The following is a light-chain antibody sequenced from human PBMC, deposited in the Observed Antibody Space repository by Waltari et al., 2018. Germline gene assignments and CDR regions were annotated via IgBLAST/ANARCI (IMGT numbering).Light chain of an antibody. V-gene: IGKV4-1*01. CDR1: QSLFSTSNSKTY. Sequence: DIVMTQSPEFLAVSLGERATINCKSSQSLFSTSNSKTYISWYQQKPGQPPKLLIYWASTRGSGVPDRFSGSGSGTDFTLTISSLQAEDVAVYYCHHYYIPPLTFGQGTRLEIK. CDR2: WAS. J-gene: IGKJ5*01. CDR3: HHYYIPPLT.